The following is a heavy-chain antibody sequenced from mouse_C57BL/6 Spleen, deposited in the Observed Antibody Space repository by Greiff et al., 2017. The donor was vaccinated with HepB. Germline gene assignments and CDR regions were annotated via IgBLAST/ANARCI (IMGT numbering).Heavy chain of an antibody. Sequence: QVQLQQPGAELVRPGSSVKLSCKASGYTFTSYWMDWVKQRPGQGLEWIGNIYPSDSETHYNQKFKDKATLTVDKSSSTAYMQLSSLTSEDSAVYYCAREGSGNYFDYWGQGTTLTVSS. CDR2: IYPSDSET. CDR1: GYTFTSYW. D-gene: IGHD3-2*02. V-gene: IGHV1-61*01. CDR3: AREGSGNYFDY. J-gene: IGHJ2*01.